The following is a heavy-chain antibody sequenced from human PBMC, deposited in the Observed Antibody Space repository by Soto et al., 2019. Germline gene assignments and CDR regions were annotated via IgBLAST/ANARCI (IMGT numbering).Heavy chain of an antibody. Sequence: QVQLVQSGAEVKKPGSSVKVSCKASGGTFSNYAISWVRQAPGQGLEWMGGIIPMFGSANYAQKFQGRVTITADESTSTAYMELSSLRSEDTAVYYCARGGDIVVVPTDISWFDPWGQGTLVTVSS. J-gene: IGHJ5*02. V-gene: IGHV1-69*12. CDR1: GGTFSNYA. CDR3: ARGGDIVVVPTDISWFDP. D-gene: IGHD2-2*01. CDR2: IIPMFGSA.